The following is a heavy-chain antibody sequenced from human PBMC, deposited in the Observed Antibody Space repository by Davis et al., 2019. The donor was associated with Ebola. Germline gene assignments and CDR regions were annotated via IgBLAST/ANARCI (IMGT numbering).Heavy chain of an antibody. CDR3: ARESNDRGGYYAFDI. Sequence: GESLKISCADSVITFSSYAMTWVRQAPGKGLEWVSAISGSGGTTYYAGSVKGRFTVSRDNSKKTMYLQMNSLRAEDTAVYYCARESNDRGGYYAFDIWGQGTMVTVSS. J-gene: IGHJ3*02. D-gene: IGHD3-10*01. CDR1: VITFSSYA. CDR2: ISGSGGTT. V-gene: IGHV3-23*01.